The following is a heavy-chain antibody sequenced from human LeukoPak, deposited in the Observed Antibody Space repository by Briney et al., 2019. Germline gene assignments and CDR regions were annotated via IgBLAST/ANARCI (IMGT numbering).Heavy chain of an antibody. D-gene: IGHD6-25*01. J-gene: IGHJ4*02. CDR2: VYYSGTT. CDR1: GGFIFSYY. V-gene: IGHV4-59*01. CDR3: ARGGSAWEY. Sequence: SETPSLICTVAGGFIFSYYWSWMRQPTGEGLEWIGYVYYSGTTSYNPTLKSRVTISVDTSKNQCALRLTSVTAADTAVYYCARGGSAWEYCGQGTLVTVSS.